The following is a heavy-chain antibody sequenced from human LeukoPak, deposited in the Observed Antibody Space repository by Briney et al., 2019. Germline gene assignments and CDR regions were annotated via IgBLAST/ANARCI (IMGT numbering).Heavy chain of an antibody. CDR2: IWYDGSNK. CDR3: GRGLAYYDILTGSNRFDY. J-gene: IGHJ4*02. CDR1: GFTFSSYG. Sequence: PGGSLRLSCAASGFTFSSYGMHWVRQAPGKGLEWVAVIWYDGSNKYYADSVKGRFTISRDNSKNTLYLQMNSLRAEDTAVYYCGRGLAYYDILTGSNRFDYWGQGPLVTVPS. V-gene: IGHV3-33*01. D-gene: IGHD3-9*01.